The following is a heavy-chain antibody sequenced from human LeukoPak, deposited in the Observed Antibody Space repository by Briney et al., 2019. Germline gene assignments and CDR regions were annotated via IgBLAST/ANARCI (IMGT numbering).Heavy chain of an antibody. CDR2: INHSGST. CDR3: ARGPLRSGYYRPNWFDP. D-gene: IGHD3-3*01. V-gene: IGHV4-34*01. Sequence: PGGSLRLSCTASGFTFGDYAMSWIRQPPGKGLEWIGEINHSGSTNYNPSLKSRVTISVDTSKNQFSLKLSSVTAADTAVYYCARGPLRSGYYRPNWFDPWGQGTLVTVSS. J-gene: IGHJ5*02. CDR1: GFTFGDYA.